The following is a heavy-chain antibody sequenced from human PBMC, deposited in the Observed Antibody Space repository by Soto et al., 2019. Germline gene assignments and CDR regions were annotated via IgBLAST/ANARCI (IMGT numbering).Heavy chain of an antibody. CDR2: IYYSGST. V-gene: IGHV4-59*01. J-gene: IGHJ5*02. CDR3: ARNALRYFDGEPSFGP. Sequence: PSETLSLTCTVSGGSIISYYWSWIRQPPGKGLEWIGYIYYSGSTNYNPSLKSRVTISVDTSKNQFSLKLSSVTAADTAVYYCARNALRYFDGEPSFGPWGQGTLVTVSS. CDR1: GGSIISYY. D-gene: IGHD3-9*01.